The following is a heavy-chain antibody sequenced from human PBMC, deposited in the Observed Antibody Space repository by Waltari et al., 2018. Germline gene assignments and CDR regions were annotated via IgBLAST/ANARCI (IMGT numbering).Heavy chain of an antibody. CDR2: IRVSGGIT. J-gene: IGHJ4*02. CDR1: GFTFSSYA. V-gene: IGHV3-23*01. CDR3: ADLRVLNGGNFYGY. Sequence: EVQLLESGGGLVQPGGSLRLSCAASGFTFSSYAMSWVRQAPGKGLEWVSAIRVSGGITYYSNSVKGRFTISRDNSKNTLYLQMNSLRAEDTAVYYCADLRVLNGGNFYGYWGQGTRVTVSS. D-gene: IGHD2-21*02.